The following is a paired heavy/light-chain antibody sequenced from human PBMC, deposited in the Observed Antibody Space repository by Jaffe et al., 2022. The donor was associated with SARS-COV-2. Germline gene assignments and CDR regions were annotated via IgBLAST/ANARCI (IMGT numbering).Light chain of an antibody. CDR3: QQHSKWPLT. V-gene: IGKV3-11*01. Sequence: EIVLTQSPATLSLSPGERATLSCRASQSVSSYLAWYQQKPGQAPRLLISDVSNRATGIPARFSGSGSGTDFTLTISSLEPEDFAVYYCQQHSKWPLTFGGGTKVEIK. CDR1: QSVSSY. J-gene: IGKJ4*01. CDR2: DVS.
Heavy chain of an antibody. D-gene: IGHD1-7*01. V-gene: IGHV3-30*18. Sequence: QVQLVESGGGVVQPGRSLRLSCAASGFIFKTYGMHWVRQAPGKGLDWVAAISHDGNDKRYADSVKGRFTISRDSSKNTLYLQMNSLRAEDTAVYYCAKDDERSNWNLPGLDWGQGTLVTVSS. CDR1: GFIFKTYG. CDR2: ISHDGNDK. J-gene: IGHJ4*02. CDR3: AKDDERSNWNLPGLD.